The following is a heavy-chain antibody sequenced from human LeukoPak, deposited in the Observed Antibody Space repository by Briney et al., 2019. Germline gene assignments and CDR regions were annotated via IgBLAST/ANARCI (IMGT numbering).Heavy chain of an antibody. Sequence: GGSLRLSCAASGFTFSSYAMSWVRQAPGKGLEWVSAISGSGGSTYYADSVKGRFTISRDNSKNTLYLQMNSLRAEDTAVYYCAKERYSSSWLNNWFDPWGQGTLATVSS. CDR1: GFTFSSYA. V-gene: IGHV3-23*01. CDR2: ISGSGGST. D-gene: IGHD6-13*01. CDR3: AKERYSSSWLNNWFDP. J-gene: IGHJ5*02.